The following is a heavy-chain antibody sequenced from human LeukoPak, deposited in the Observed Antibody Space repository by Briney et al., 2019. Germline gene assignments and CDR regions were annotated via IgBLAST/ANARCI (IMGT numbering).Heavy chain of an antibody. V-gene: IGHV4-59*01. D-gene: IGHD3-22*01. J-gene: IGHJ6*03. CDR2: IYYSGST. CDR3: ARATYDSSGYYYYMDV. CDR1: GGSISSYY. Sequence: SETLSLTCTVSGGSISSYYWSWIRQPPGKGLEWIGYIYYSGSTNYNPSLKSRVTISVDTSKNQFSLKLSSVTAADTAVYYCARATYDSSGYYYYMDVWGKGTTVTISS.